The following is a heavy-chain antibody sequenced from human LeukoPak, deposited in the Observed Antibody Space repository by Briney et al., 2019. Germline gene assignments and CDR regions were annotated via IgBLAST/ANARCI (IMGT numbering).Heavy chain of an antibody. J-gene: IGHJ4*02. D-gene: IGHD1-26*01. CDR1: GGTFSSYA. CDR3: ARDHLGAPGGY. CDR2: INPNSGGT. Sequence: ASVKVSCKASGGTFSSYAISWVRQAPGQGLEWMGWINPNSGGTNYAQKFQGRVTMTRDTSISTAYMELSRLRSDDTAVYYCARDHLGAPGGYWGQGTLVTVSS. V-gene: IGHV1-2*02.